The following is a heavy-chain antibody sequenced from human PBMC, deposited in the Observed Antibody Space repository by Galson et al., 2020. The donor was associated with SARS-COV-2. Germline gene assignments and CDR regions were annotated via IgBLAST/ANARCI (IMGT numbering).Heavy chain of an antibody. V-gene: IGHV2-5*02. J-gene: IGHJ4*02. D-gene: IGHD3-3*01. CDR1: GFSLSTSGVG. CDR3: ARHRVGVVIDY. CDR2: IYWDDDK. Sequence: KMSGPTLVKPTQTLTLTCTFSGFSLSTSGVGVGWIRQPTGKALEWLALIYWDDDKRYSPSLKSRLTITKDTSKNQVVLTMTNMDPVDTATYYCARHRVGVVIDYWGQGTLVTVSS.